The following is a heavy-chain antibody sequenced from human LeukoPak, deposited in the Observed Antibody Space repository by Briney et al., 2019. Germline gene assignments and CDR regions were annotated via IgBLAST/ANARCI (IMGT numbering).Heavy chain of an antibody. CDR1: GFTFSSYS. V-gene: IGHV3-21*01. Sequence: GGSLRLSCAASGFTFSSYSMNWVRQAPGKGLEWVSSISSSSYIYYADSVKGRFTISRDNAKNSLYLQMNSLRAEDTAVYYCASAPSYYDFWSGSPLGYYYYMDVWGKGTTVTVSS. J-gene: IGHJ6*03. CDR3: ASAPSYYDFWSGSPLGYYYYMDV. D-gene: IGHD3-3*01. CDR2: ISSSSYI.